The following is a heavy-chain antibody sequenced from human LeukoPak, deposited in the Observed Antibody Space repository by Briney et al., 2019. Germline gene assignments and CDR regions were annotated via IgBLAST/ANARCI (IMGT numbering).Heavy chain of an antibody. Sequence: GGSLRLSCAASGFTFSSYAMSWVRQAPGKGLEWVSAISGRGYSTYYADSVKGRFIISRDNSKNTLYLQMNSLRAEDTAVYYCAKVPLVTAFKYFDYWGQGTLVTVSS. CDR1: GFTFSSYA. CDR2: ISGRGYST. V-gene: IGHV3-23*01. CDR3: AKVPLVTAFKYFDY. D-gene: IGHD2-21*02. J-gene: IGHJ4*02.